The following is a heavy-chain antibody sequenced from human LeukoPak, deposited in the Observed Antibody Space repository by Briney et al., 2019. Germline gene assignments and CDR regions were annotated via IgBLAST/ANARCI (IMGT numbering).Heavy chain of an antibody. V-gene: IGHV1-69*04. CDR2: IIPILGVA. CDR1: GGTFSSYA. J-gene: IGHJ4*02. CDR3: ARGVHGYCSSTSCYGSSGDY. Sequence: SVKVSCKASGGTFSSYAISWVRPAPGQGLEWMGRIIPILGVANYAQKFQGRVTITADKSTSTAYMELSSLRSEDAAVYYCARGVHGYCSSTSCYGSSGDYWGQGTLVTVSS. D-gene: IGHD2-2*03.